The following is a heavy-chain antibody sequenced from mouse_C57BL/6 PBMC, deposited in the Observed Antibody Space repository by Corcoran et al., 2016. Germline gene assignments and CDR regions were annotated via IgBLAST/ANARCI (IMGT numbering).Heavy chain of an antibody. CDR2: INPNNGGT. J-gene: IGHJ4*01. Sequence: EVQLQQSGPELVKPGASVKISCKASGYTFTDYYMNWVKQSHGKSLEWIGDINPNNGGTSYNQKFKGKATLTVDKSSSTAYMELRSLTSEDSAVYYCARLVYAMDYYAMDYWGQGTSVTVSS. D-gene: IGHD1-1*02. CDR1: GYTFTDYY. V-gene: IGHV1-26*01. CDR3: ARLVYAMDYYAMDY.